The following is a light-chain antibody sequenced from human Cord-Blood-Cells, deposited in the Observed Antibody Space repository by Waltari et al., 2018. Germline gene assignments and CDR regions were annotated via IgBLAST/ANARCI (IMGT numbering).Light chain of an antibody. CDR1: QSVSSSY. CDR2: GAS. J-gene: IGKJ4*01. V-gene: IGKV3-20*01. Sequence: EIVLTQSPGTLSLSPGERATLSCRASQSVSSSYLAWYQQKPGQAARLLIYGASSRATGIPDRCSGSGSATDFTLTISRLEPEDFAVYYCQQYGRSPLTFGGGTKVEIK. CDR3: QQYGRSPLT.